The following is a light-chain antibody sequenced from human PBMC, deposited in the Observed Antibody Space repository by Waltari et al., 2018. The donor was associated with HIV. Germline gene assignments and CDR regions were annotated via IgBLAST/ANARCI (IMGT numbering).Light chain of an antibody. Sequence: QSVLTQPPSVSAAPGQKVTISCSGSNDYVSWYQQFPGTPPKRLIYENNKRPSGIPDRFSGAKSGTSATLGITGLQTGDEADDYCAAWADSLGMAFGGGTKLTVL. CDR3: AAWADSLGMA. CDR1: NDY. CDR2: ENN. V-gene: IGLV1-51*02. J-gene: IGLJ2*01.